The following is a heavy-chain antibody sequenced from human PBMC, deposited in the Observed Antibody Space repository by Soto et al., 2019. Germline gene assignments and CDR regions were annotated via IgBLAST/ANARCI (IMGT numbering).Heavy chain of an antibody. Sequence: EVQLVESGGGLVQPGGSLRLSCVASGFTFSSVWMGWVRQAPGKGLEWVAMIKTDGSEKTCVDYLKGRFTISRDNAKNSLYLQMDSLRAEDTAVYYCVRDGGYYRLDSWGQGTLVTVSS. CDR2: IKTDGSEK. J-gene: IGHJ4*02. D-gene: IGHD1-26*01. CDR1: GFTFSSVW. V-gene: IGHV3-7*01. CDR3: VRDGGYYRLDS.